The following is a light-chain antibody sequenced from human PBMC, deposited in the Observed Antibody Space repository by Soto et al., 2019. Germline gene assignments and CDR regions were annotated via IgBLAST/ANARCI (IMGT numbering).Light chain of an antibody. CDR3: QQYGTSWWT. V-gene: IGKV3-20*01. CDR1: HSVSANY. Sequence: VLTQSPGTLSVSPGERATLSCRASHSVSANYLAWYQQKPGQAPRLLIYGSSTRAAGIPDRFSGSGSGTDFTLTISRLEPEDSAVYHCQQYGTSWWTFGQGTKV. J-gene: IGKJ1*01. CDR2: GSS.